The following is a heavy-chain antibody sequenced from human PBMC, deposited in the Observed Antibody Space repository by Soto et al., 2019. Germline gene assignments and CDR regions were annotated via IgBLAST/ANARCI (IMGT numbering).Heavy chain of an antibody. CDR1: GFTFDDYA. D-gene: IGHD2-15*01. CDR2: ISWNSGSI. J-gene: IGHJ4*02. Sequence: ESGGGLVQPGRSLRLSCAASGFTFDDYAMHWVRQAPGKGLEWVSGISWNSGSIGYADSVKGRFTISRDNAKNSLYLQMNSLRAEDTALYYCAKAGYCSGGSCYFDYWGQGTLVTVSS. CDR3: AKAGYCSGGSCYFDY. V-gene: IGHV3-9*01.